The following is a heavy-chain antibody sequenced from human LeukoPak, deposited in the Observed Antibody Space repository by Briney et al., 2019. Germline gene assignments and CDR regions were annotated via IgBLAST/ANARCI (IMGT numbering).Heavy chain of an antibody. D-gene: IGHD3-22*01. CDR3: ATAVESTMIVVSGMDV. CDR2: FDPEDGET. V-gene: IGHV1-24*01. J-gene: IGHJ6*02. CDR1: GYTLTELS. Sequence: ASVKVSCKVSGYTLTELSMHWVRQAPGKGQEWMGGFDPEDGETIYAQKFQGRVTMTEDTSTDTAYMELSSLRPEDTAVYYCATAVESTMIVVSGMDVWGQGTTVTVSS.